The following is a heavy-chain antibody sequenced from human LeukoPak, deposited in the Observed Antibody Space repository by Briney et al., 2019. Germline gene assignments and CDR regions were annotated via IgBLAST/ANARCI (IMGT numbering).Heavy chain of an antibody. CDR1: GFTFSNYA. Sequence: GGSLRLSCVASGFTFSNYALTWIRQAPGKGLEWVSAISGSAGSTHYADSVKGRSTISRDNSKNTLYLQMNRLRAEDTAVYYCAKDGAADDFWSGYYVDSWGQGTLVTVSS. CDR2: ISGSAGST. D-gene: IGHD3-3*01. V-gene: IGHV3-23*01. CDR3: AKDGAADDFWSGYYVDS. J-gene: IGHJ4*02.